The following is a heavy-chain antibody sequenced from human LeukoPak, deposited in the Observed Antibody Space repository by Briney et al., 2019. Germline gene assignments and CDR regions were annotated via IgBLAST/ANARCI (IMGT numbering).Heavy chain of an antibody. Sequence: GASVKVSCKASGYTFTSYGISWVRQAPGQGLEWVGWISAYNGNTNYAQKLQGRVTMTTDTSTSTAYMELRSLRSDDTAVYYCARDSREVYYYDSSGYYYPGDYWGQGTLVTVSS. J-gene: IGHJ4*02. CDR3: ARDSREVYYYDSSGYYYPGDY. CDR2: ISAYNGNT. CDR1: GYTFTSYG. V-gene: IGHV1-18*01. D-gene: IGHD3-22*01.